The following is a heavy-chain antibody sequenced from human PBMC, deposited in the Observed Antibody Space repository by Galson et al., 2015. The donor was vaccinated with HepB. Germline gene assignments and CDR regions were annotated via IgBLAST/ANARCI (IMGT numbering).Heavy chain of an antibody. CDR1: GFTFSSCG. V-gene: IGHV3-23*01. CDR3: ARPLGGHLFDY. J-gene: IGHJ4*02. Sequence: LRLSCAASGFTFSSCGMSWVRQAPGQGLEWVSTFSGSGNIFYADSVKGRFTISRDNSKNTLYLQMNSLRVDDTAVYFCARPLGGHLFDYWGQGTLVTVSS. D-gene: IGHD3-3*02. CDR2: FSGSGNI.